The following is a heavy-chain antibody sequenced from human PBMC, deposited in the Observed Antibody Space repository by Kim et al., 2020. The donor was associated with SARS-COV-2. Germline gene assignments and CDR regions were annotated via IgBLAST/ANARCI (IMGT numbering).Heavy chain of an antibody. CDR3: AKAPYSSSNQIDY. CDR2: ISWNGGNI. V-gene: IGHV3-9*01. CDR1: GFTFPDYA. Sequence: GGSLRLSCAASGFTFPDYAMHWVRQAPRKGLEWVSGISWNGGNIDYADSVKGRFTISRDNAKNSLYMQMNSLRAEDTAFYYCAKAPYSSSNQIDYWGQGTPVTVSS. J-gene: IGHJ4*02. D-gene: IGHD6-13*01.